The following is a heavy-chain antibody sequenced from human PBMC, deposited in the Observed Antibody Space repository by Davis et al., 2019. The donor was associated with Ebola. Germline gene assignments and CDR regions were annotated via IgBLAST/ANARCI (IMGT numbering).Heavy chain of an antibody. D-gene: IGHD6-13*01. CDR1: GFTFRSYA. V-gene: IGHV3-13*01. Sequence: GESLKISCAASGFTFRSYAMHWVRQATGKGLEWVSAIGAAGDTYYPVSVKGRFTISRENAKNSLYLQMNSLRAEDTAVYYCARAGFGSTWFDCWGQGILVTVSS. CDR2: IGAAGDT. J-gene: IGHJ5*01. CDR3: ARAGFGSTWFDC.